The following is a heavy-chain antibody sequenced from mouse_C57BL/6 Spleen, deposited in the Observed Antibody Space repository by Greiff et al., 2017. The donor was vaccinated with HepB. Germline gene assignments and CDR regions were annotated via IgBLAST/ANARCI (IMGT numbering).Heavy chain of an antibody. CDR3: ARADYCYFEY. D-gene: IGHD1-1*01. J-gene: IGHJ2*01. CDR2: ISSGSSTI. Sequence: EVKLQESGGGLVKPGGSLKLSCAASGFTFSDYGMHWVRQAPEKGLEWVAYISSGSSTIYYADTVKGRFTISRDNAKNTLFLQMTSLRSEDTAMYYCARADYCYFEYWGKGTTVTVSS. V-gene: IGHV5-17*01. CDR1: GFTFSDYG.